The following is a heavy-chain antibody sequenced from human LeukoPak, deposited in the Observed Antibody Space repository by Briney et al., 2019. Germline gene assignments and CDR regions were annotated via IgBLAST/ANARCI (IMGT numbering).Heavy chain of an antibody. CDR3: ARNREDTGYYFGMDV. CDR1: GFTFSNCA. V-gene: IGHV3-30*04. Sequence: GRSLRLSCVASGFTFSNCAMHWVRQAPGKGLGWVAVISDDGSDKKYADSVKGRFTISRDNSKNTVYLQMNSLRAEDTAVYYCARNREDTGYYFGMDVWGHGTTVTVSS. D-gene: IGHD2-8*02. CDR2: ISDDGSDK. J-gene: IGHJ6*02.